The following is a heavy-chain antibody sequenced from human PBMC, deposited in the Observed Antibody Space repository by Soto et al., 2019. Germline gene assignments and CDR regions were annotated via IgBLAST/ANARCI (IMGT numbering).Heavy chain of an antibody. Sequence: GGSLRLSCAASGFTFNTYWMSWVRQAPGKGLEWVANIKPDGGEKWYLDSVRGRFTISRDNAKNSLYLQMNSLRAEDTAVYYCAKDRCGSCSFYYYYYGMDVWGQGTTVTVSS. V-gene: IGHV3-7*05. CDR1: GFTFNTYW. CDR2: IKPDGGEK. CDR3: AKDRCGSCSFYYYYYGMDV. D-gene: IGHD2-15*01. J-gene: IGHJ6*02.